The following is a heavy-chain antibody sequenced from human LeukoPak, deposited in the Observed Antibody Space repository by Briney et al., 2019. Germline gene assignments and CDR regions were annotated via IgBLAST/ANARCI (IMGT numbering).Heavy chain of an antibody. CDR3: AKGVGYGGMDV. V-gene: IGHV3-53*05. CDR2: IYSDGST. J-gene: IGHJ6*02. CDR1: GFTVSSND. Sequence: GGSLRLSCAASGFTVSSNDMSWVRQAPGKGLEWVSVIYSDGSTNYADSVKGRITISRDNSKNTVLLQMNSLRVGDTAVYYCAKGVGYGGMDVWGQGTTVIVSS. D-gene: IGHD5-12*01.